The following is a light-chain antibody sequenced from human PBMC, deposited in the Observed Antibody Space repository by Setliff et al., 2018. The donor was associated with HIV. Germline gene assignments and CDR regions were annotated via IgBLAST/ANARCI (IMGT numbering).Light chain of an antibody. Sequence: QSALTQPPSVPGSPGQSVTISCTGTSSDVGNYNRVSWYQQPPGAAPKLIIYEVSNRPSGVPDRFSGSKSGNTASLTISGLQAEDEALYFCSSYTSIITFVFGTGTKVTVL. V-gene: IGLV2-18*02. CDR2: EVS. CDR1: SSDVGNYNR. J-gene: IGLJ1*01. CDR3: SSYTSIITFV.